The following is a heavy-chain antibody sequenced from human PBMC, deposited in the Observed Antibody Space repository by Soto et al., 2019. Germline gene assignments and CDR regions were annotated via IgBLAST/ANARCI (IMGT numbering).Heavy chain of an antibody. CDR2: ISYDGSNK. D-gene: IGHD3-22*01. V-gene: IGHV3-30-3*01. Sequence: QVQLVESGGGVVQPGRSLRLSCAASGFTFSSYAMHWVRQAPGKGLEWVAVISYDGSNKYYADYVKGRFTISRDNSKNTLYLQMNGLRAEDTAVYYCARESARNYYDSSGYYSGFDYWGQGTLVTVSS. J-gene: IGHJ4*02. CDR3: ARESARNYYDSSGYYSGFDY. CDR1: GFTFSSYA.